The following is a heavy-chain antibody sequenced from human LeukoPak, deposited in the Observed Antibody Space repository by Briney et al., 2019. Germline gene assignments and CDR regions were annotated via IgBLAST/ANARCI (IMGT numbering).Heavy chain of an antibody. V-gene: IGHV3-48*03. CDR3: ARVVGGYSSSFLGYYYYMDV. CDR1: GFTFSSYE. J-gene: IGHJ6*03. Sequence: GGSLRLSCAASGFTFSSYEMNWVRQAPGKGLEWVSYISSSGSTIYYADPVKGRFTISRDNAKNSLYLQMNSLRAEGTAVYYCARVVGGYSSSFLGYYYYMDVWGKGTTVTVSS. D-gene: IGHD6-6*01. CDR2: ISSSGSTI.